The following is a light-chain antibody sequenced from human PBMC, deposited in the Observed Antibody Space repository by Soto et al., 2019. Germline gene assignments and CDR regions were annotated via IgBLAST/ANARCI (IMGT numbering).Light chain of an antibody. V-gene: IGKV1-5*01. Sequence: DIQITQSLSTPSASVRDRVTHTFPASQSISSWLAWYQQKPGKAPKLLVFDASSLESGTPYRFSGGRSGTQFTLTINGLQPDDFATYYCQQYDNYKPLTFGGGTKVDIK. CDR3: QQYDNYKPLT. J-gene: IGKJ4*01. CDR2: DAS. CDR1: QSISSW.